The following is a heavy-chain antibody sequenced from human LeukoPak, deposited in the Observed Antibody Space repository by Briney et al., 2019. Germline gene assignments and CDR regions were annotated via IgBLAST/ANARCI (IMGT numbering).Heavy chain of an antibody. D-gene: IGHD3-10*01. V-gene: IGHV4-34*01. CDR1: GGSFSGYY. J-gene: IGHJ6*03. Sequence: SETLSLTCAVYGGSFSGYYWSWIRQPPGKGLEWIGEINHSGSTNYNPSLKSRVTISVDTSKNQFSLKLSSVTAADTAVYYCARLGGHGSGSYYNVFGRNTYYYYMDVWGKGTTVTISS. CDR2: INHSGST. CDR3: ARLGGHGSGSYYNVFGRNTYYYYMDV.